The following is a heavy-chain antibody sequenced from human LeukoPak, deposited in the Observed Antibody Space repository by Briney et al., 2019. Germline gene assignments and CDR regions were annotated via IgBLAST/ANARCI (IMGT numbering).Heavy chain of an antibody. D-gene: IGHD6-6*01. CDR3: ARIAARSYYYYYYYMDV. Sequence: GESLKISCKGSGYSFTSYWNGWVRQMPGKGMEWRGIIYQGDSDTRYSPSFQGQVTISADKSISTAYLQWSSLKASDTAMYYCARIAARSYYYYYYYMDVWGKGTTVTVSS. CDR2: IYQGDSDT. V-gene: IGHV5-51*01. CDR1: GYSFTSYW. J-gene: IGHJ6*03.